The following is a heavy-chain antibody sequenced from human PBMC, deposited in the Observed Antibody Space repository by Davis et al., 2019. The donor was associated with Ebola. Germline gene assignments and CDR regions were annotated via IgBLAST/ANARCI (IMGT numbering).Heavy chain of an antibody. CDR1: GGSISSYY. V-gene: IGHV4-59*01. Sequence: SETLSLTCTVSGGSISSYYWSWIRQPPGKGLEWIGYIYYSGSTNYNPSLKSRATISVDTSKNQFSLKLSSMTAADTAVYYCARSFLRSGWYYWGQGTLVTVSS. J-gene: IGHJ4*02. D-gene: IGHD6-19*01. CDR3: ARSFLRSGWYY. CDR2: IYYSGST.